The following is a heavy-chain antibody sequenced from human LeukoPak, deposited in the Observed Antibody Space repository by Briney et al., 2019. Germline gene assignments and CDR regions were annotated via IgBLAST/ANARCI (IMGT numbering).Heavy chain of an antibody. J-gene: IGHJ4*02. D-gene: IGHD2-21*02. Sequence: SETLSLTCTVSGGSISSYYWSWIRQPAGKGLEWIGRIYTSGSTNYNPSLKSRVTMSVDTSKNQFSLKLSSVTAADTAVYYCARSTVVTGGGWVDYWGQGTLVTVSS. CDR1: GGSISSYY. V-gene: IGHV4-4*07. CDR3: ARSTVVTGGGWVDY. CDR2: IYTSGST.